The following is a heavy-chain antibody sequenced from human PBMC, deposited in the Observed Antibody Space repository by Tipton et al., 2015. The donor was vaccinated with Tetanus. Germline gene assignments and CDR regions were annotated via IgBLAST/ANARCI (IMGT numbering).Heavy chain of an antibody. CDR1: GGSFSAYY. CDR3: ARANFDFSKKGPFDS. J-gene: IGHJ4*02. CDR2: INHSGST. D-gene: IGHD3-3*01. Sequence: LRLSCAVYGGSFSAYYWSWIRQSPGKGLEWIGEINHSGSTTYSPSFKSRVTVSRDTSKNQFSLKLASVTAADTAVYFCARANFDFSKKGPFDSWGQGVLVVVSA. V-gene: IGHV4-34*01.